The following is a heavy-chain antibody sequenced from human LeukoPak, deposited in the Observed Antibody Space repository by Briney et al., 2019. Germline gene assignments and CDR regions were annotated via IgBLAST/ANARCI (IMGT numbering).Heavy chain of an antibody. J-gene: IGHJ4*02. CDR1: GDSLSGYY. V-gene: IGHV4-59*08. CDR2: IYYSGTT. D-gene: IGHD6-19*01. CDR3: ARLAGFSSGPFDY. Sequence: PSETLSLTCTVSGDSLSGYYWSWIRQPPGKGPEWIGNIYYSGTTNYNPSLKSRVTISVDTSKNQFSLKLTSVTAADTAVYYCARLAGFSSGPFDYWGQGTLVTVSS.